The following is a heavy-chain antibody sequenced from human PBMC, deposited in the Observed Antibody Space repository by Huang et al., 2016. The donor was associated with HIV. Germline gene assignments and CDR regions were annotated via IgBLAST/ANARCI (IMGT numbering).Heavy chain of an antibody. J-gene: IGHJ5*02. CDR3: DRDQGRQAVGSIDNWFDH. V-gene: IGHV4-59*02. CDR1: GDSVSSHY. CDR2: VYDSGTT. Sequence: GPGLVKPSETLSLSCTVSGDSVSSHYWGWIRHPPGKGLEWIGTVYDSGTTKYNPSLESRITISVDTSKKGFSLNITSVSAEDTAMYYCDRDQGRQAVGSIDNWFDHWGQGTLVTVSS. D-gene: IGHD6-19*01.